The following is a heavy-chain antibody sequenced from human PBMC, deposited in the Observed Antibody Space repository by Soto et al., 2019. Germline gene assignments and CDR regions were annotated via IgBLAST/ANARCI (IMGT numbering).Heavy chain of an antibody. CDR1: GYTFTSYA. Sequence: ASVKVSCKASGYTFTSYAMHWVRQAPGQRLEWMGWINAGNGNTKYSQKFQGRVTITRDTSASTAYMELSSLRSEDTAVYYCARALGYRSSTSCSTATWGQGTLVTVSS. CDR3: ARALGYRSSTSCSTAT. CDR2: INAGNGNT. D-gene: IGHD2-2*01. V-gene: IGHV1-3*01. J-gene: IGHJ5*02.